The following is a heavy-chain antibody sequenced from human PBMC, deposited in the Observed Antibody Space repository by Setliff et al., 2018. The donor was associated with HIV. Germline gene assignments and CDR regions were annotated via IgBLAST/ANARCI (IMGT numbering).Heavy chain of an antibody. CDR1: GYTFIHFG. CDR3: ARDGFVDRATGTTHLDS. Sequence: RASVKVSCKASGYTFIHFGISWARQAPGQGLEWMGWISTYNGNTIYAQKFQGRVTMTTDTSTSTAYMELRSLRSDDTALYYCARDGFVDRATGTTHLDSWGQGTLVTVSS. J-gene: IGHJ4*02. D-gene: IGHD1-1*01. V-gene: IGHV1-18*01. CDR2: ISTYNGNT.